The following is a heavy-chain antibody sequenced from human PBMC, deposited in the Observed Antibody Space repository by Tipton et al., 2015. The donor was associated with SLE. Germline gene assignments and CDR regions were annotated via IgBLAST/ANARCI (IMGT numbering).Heavy chain of an antibody. Sequence: TLSLTCTVSGGSISSSSYYWGWIRQPPGKGLEWIGSIYHSGSTYYNPSLKSRVTISVDTSKNQFSLKLSSVTAADTAVYYCAREGGYSSSSDAFDIWGQGTMVTVSS. J-gene: IGHJ3*02. CDR1: GGSISSSSYY. D-gene: IGHD6-6*01. CDR3: AREGGYSSSSDAFDI. CDR2: IYHSGST. V-gene: IGHV4-39*07.